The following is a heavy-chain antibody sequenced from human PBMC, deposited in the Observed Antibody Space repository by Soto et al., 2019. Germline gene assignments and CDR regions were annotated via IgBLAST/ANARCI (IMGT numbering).Heavy chain of an antibody. J-gene: IGHJ5*02. CDR3: ARHPSDFWFDP. V-gene: IGHV4-59*08. CDR2: IYYSGST. CDR1: GGSISSYY. D-gene: IGHD2-21*02. Sequence: PSGTLSLTCTVSGGSISSYYWSWIRQPPGKGLEWIGNIYYSGSTNYNPSLKSRVTISVDTSNNQFSLKLRSVTAADTAVYYCARHPSDFWFDPWGQGTLVTVSS.